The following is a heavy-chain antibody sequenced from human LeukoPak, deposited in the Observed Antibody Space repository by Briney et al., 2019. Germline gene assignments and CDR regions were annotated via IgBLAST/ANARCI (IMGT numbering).Heavy chain of an antibody. Sequence: GGSLRLSCAASGFTFSSYWMSWVRQAPGKGLEWVANIKQDGSEKYYVDSVKGRFTISRDNAKNSLYLQMNSLRAEDTAVYYCAREGCSSTSCYLRDYYYMDVWGKGTTVTVSS. V-gene: IGHV3-7*01. CDR1: GFTFSSYW. CDR3: AREGCSSTSCYLRDYYYMDV. CDR2: IKQDGSEK. D-gene: IGHD2-2*01. J-gene: IGHJ6*03.